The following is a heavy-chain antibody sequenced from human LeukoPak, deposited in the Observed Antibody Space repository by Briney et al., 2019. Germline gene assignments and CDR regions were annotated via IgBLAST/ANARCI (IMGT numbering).Heavy chain of an antibody. J-gene: IGHJ4*02. CDR2: IYTSGST. D-gene: IGHD4-17*01. Sequence: SETLSLTCTVSGGPIGSGSYYWSWIRQPAGKGLEWIGRIYTSGSTNYNPSLKSRVTISVDTSKNQFSLKLSSVTAADTAVYYCARDRAWYGESDYWGQGTLVTVSS. CDR1: GGPIGSGSYY. CDR3: ARDRAWYGESDY. V-gene: IGHV4-61*02.